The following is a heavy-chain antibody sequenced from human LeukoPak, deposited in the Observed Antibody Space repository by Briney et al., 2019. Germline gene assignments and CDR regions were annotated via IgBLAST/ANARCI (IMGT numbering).Heavy chain of an antibody. J-gene: IGHJ3*02. CDR3: ASSSSRSTDDAFDI. D-gene: IGHD6-13*01. CDR2: IIPIFGTA. Sequence: SVKVSCKASGGTFSSYAISWVRQAPGQGLEWMGGIIPIFGTANYAQKFQGRVTITADESTSTAYMELSSLRSEDTAVYYCASSSSRSTDDAFDIWGQGTMVTVSS. V-gene: IGHV1-69*13. CDR1: GGTFSSYA.